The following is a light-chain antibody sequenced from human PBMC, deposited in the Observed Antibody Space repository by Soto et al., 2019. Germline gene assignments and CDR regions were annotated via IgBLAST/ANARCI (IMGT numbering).Light chain of an antibody. V-gene: IGKV3D-15*01. J-gene: IGKJ5*01. CDR1: QIVSSN. CDR3: QQYNNWPPIT. CDR2: GAS. Sequence: EIVIRQSPATLSLSPGERATLSFMASQIVSSNLAWYQQKPGQAPRLLIYGASTRATGIPARFSGSGSGTEFTLTISSLQSEDFAVYYCQQYNNWPPITFGQGTRLEIK.